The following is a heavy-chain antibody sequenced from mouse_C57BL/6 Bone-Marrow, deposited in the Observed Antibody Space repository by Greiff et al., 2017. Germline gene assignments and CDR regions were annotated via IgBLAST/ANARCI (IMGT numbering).Heavy chain of an antibody. V-gene: IGHV7-3*03. CDR1: GFTFTDYY. CDR2: IRNKANGYTT. Sequence: EVQGVESGGGLVQPGGSLSLSCAASGFTFTDYYMSWVRQPPGKALEWLGFIRNKANGYTTEYSASVKGRFTISRDNSQSILYLQMNALRAEDSATYYCAKPLIYYYGSRGWYFDVWGTGTTVTVAS. J-gene: IGHJ1*03. D-gene: IGHD1-1*01. CDR3: AKPLIYYYGSRGWYFDV.